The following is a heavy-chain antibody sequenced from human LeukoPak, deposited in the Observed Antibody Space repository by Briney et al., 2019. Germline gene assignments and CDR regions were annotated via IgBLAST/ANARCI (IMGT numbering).Heavy chain of an antibody. V-gene: IGHV1-24*01. CDR3: ATGAIVFDF. D-gene: IGHD3-22*01. Sequence: ASVKVSCKVSGSALSKISIDWVRQAPGKGLAWMGTVGHEDGTTIHTQKFQGRFNMTVDTATDTAYMEMSSLMSEDTAMYYCATGAIVFDFWGQGTLVTVSS. J-gene: IGHJ4*02. CDR1: GSALSKIS. CDR2: VGHEDGTT.